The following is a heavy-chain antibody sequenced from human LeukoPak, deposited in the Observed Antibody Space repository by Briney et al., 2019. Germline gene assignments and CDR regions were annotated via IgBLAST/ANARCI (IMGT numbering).Heavy chain of an antibody. CDR3: TSLNSDYSNYSP. J-gene: IGHJ4*02. Sequence: GGSLRLSCAASGFTFDDFGMSWVRQAPGKRLEWVGFIRSKAYGGTTEYAASVKGRFTISRDDSKSIAYLQMNSLKTEDTAVYYCTSLNSDYSNYSPWGQGTLVTVSS. D-gene: IGHD4-11*01. CDR1: GFTFDDFG. V-gene: IGHV3-49*04. CDR2: IRSKAYGGTT.